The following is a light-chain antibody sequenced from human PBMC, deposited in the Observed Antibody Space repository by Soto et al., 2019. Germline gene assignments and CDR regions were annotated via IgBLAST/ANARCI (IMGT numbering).Light chain of an antibody. CDR3: QQYNSYS. J-gene: IGKJ1*01. V-gene: IGKV1-5*01. CDR2: DAS. Sequence: DIQMTQSPSTLSASVGDRVTITCRASQSIRSLLAWYQQKPGKAPKLLIYDASSLESGVPSRFSGSGSGTEFTLTISSLQPDDFATYYCQQYNSYSFGQGTRWIS. CDR1: QSIRSL.